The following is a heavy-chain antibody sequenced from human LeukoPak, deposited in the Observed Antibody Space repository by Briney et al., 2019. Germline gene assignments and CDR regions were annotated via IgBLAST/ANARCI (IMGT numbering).Heavy chain of an antibody. CDR2: IWHDGTNT. CDR1: GFTFSAYG. V-gene: IGHV3-33*01. J-gene: IGHJ4*02. CDR3: ARDGTGTTLVRGVMENFDY. D-gene: IGHD3-10*01. Sequence: PGGSLRLSCAASGFTFSAYGMHWVRQAPGKGLEWVAFIWHDGTNTFYADSVKGRFTISRDNSKNTVYLEMNSLRAEDTAVYYCARDGTGTTLVRGVMENFDYWGQGTLVTVSS.